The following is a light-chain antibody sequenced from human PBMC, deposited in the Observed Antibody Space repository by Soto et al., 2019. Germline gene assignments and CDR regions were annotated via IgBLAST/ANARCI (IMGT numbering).Light chain of an antibody. J-gene: IGKJ4*01. V-gene: IGKV1D-13*01. CDR1: RDISSA. Sequence: IQLTQSPSSLSASVGDRVTITCRAGRDISSALAWYQQKPGKAPKLLLYDASSLDAGVPSRFSGSGSGTDFTLSITSLRPEDFATYYCQQFNDFPLTFGGGTKVQIK. CDR2: DAS. CDR3: QQFNDFPLT.